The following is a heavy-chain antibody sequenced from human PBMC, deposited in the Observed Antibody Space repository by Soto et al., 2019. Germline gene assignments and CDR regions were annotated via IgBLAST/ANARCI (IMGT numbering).Heavy chain of an antibody. CDR2: LTSSSSHT. Sequence: EVQLVESGGGLAKPGGSLRLSCAGSGFSFSVYSMNWVRQAPGKALEWVSSLTSSSSHTYYADSVKGRFTISRDNAKNLLYLQMDSLRDEDTAVYYCGRVASSSSWTPDYLGQGTLVTVSS. D-gene: IGHD2-2*01. J-gene: IGHJ4*02. CDR3: GRVASSSSWTPDY. CDR1: GFSFSVYS. V-gene: IGHV3-21*02.